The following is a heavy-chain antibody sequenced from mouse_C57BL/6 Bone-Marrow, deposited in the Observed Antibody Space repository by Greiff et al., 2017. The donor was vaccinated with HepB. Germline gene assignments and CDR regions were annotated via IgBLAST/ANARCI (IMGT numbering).Heavy chain of an antibody. D-gene: IGHD1-1*01. CDR1: GYTFTSYW. J-gene: IGHJ4*01. CDR2: IYPGSGST. CDR3: ARFYYGSSSLYYAMDY. V-gene: IGHV1-55*01. Sequence: QVQLQQPGAELVKPGASVKMSCKASGYTFTSYWITWVKQRPGQGLEWIGDIYPGSGSTNYNEKFKSKATLTVDTSSSTAYMQLSSLTSEDSAVYYCARFYYGSSSLYYAMDYWGQGTSVTVSS.